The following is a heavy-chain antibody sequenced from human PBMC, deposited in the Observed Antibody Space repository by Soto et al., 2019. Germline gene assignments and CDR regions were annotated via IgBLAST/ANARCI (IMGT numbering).Heavy chain of an antibody. CDR2: IYHSGST. J-gene: IGHJ4*02. V-gene: IGHV4-4*02. CDR1: GGSIDSENW. D-gene: IGHD6-6*01. CDR3: ARTSRFHY. Sequence: SETLSLTCAVSGGSIDSENWWSWVRQPPGKGLEWIGEIYHSGSTNSNPSLKSRVTISLDTSKNQFSLKLSSVTAADTAVYYCARTSRFHYWGQGTPVTVSS.